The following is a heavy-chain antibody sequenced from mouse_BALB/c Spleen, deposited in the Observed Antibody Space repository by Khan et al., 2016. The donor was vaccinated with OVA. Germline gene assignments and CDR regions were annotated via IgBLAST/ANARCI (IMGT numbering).Heavy chain of an antibody. CDR2: TNPTNGRT. CDR3: ARIKQIVATYFDY. J-gene: IGHJ2*01. V-gene: IGHV1S81*02. CDR1: GYTFTSYW. Sequence: QVQLQQPGAELVKAGASVKMSCKASGYTFTSYWMHWVKQRLGQGLEWFAETNPTNGRTYYNEKFKSKATLIVDKSSSTAYMLLSGPTFEDSAVYYCARIKQIVATYFDYWGQGTTLTVSS. D-gene: IGHD1-1*01.